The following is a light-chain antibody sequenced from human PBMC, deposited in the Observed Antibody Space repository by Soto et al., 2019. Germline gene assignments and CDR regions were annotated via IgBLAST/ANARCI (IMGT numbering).Light chain of an antibody. Sequence: EIVLTQSPATLSLSPGQRATLSCRASQSVKTFLVWYQHRPGQAPRVLIYGASHRASGIPARFSGSGSGTDFTLTISSLEPEDAALYYCQQRSNWPPITFGQGTRLEI. CDR2: GAS. CDR3: QQRSNWPPIT. CDR1: QSVKTF. J-gene: IGKJ5*01. V-gene: IGKV3-11*01.